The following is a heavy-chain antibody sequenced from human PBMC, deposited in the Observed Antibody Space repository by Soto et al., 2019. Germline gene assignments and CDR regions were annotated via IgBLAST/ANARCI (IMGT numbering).Heavy chain of an antibody. J-gene: IGHJ3*02. CDR3: ARVLGSSGYRKKDAFDI. CDR1: GYTFTSYG. Sequence: ASVKVSCKASGYTFTSYGISGVRQAPGQGLEWMGWISAYNGNTNYAQKLQGRVTMTTDTSTSTAYMELRSLRSDDTAVYYCARVLGSSGYRKKDAFDIWGQGTMVTVSS. D-gene: IGHD3-22*01. CDR2: ISAYNGNT. V-gene: IGHV1-18*04.